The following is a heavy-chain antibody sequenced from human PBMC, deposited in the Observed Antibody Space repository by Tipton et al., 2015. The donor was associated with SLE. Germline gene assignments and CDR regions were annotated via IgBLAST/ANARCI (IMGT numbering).Heavy chain of an antibody. CDR2: IRSKTNSYAT. D-gene: IGHD4-17*01. J-gene: IGHJ4*02. Sequence: SLRLSCAASGFTFSGSAMHWVRQASGKGLEWVGRIRSKTNSYATAYAASVKGRFTISRDDSKNTAYLQMNSLKTGDTAVYYCTRVTTVTLYYFDYWGQGTLVTVSS. CDR1: GFTFSGSA. CDR3: TRVTTVTLYYFDY. V-gene: IGHV3-73*01.